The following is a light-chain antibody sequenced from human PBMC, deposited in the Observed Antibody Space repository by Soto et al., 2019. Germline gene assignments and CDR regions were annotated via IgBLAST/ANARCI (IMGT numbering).Light chain of an antibody. Sequence: DIVMTQSPLSLPVTPGEPASISCRSSQSLLHSNGYNYLDWYLQKSGQSPQLLIYLGSTRASGVPDRFNGSGSGTDFTLKIRRVEAEDVGVYYCMQALQAPRTFGPGTKVDIK. CDR3: MQALQAPRT. CDR1: QSLLHSNGYNY. J-gene: IGKJ1*01. V-gene: IGKV2-28*01. CDR2: LGS.